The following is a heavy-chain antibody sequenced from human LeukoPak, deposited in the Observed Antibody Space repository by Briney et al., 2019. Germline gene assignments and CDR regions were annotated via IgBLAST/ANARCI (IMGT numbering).Heavy chain of an antibody. CDR3: ARAGGDYYDSSGYQFDI. J-gene: IGHJ3*02. CDR2: IYHSGST. Sequence: SGTLSLTCAVSGGSISSSNWWSWVRQPPGKGLEWIGEIYHSGSTNYNPSLKSRVTISVDTSKNQFSLKLSSVTAADTAVYYCARAGGDYYDSSGYQFDIWGQGTMVTVSS. V-gene: IGHV4-4*02. CDR1: GGSISSSNW. D-gene: IGHD3-22*01.